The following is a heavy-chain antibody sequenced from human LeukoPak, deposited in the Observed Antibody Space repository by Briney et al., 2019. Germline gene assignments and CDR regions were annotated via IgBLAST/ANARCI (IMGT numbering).Heavy chain of an antibody. CDR3: ARDTQEDYDILTGYYAYYYYYMDV. CDR2: INSDGSST. J-gene: IGHJ6*03. V-gene: IGHV3-74*01. Sequence: GGSLRLSCAASGFTFSSYWMHWVRQGPGKGLVWVSRINSDGSSTSYADSVKGRFTISRDNAKNTLYLQMNSLRAEDTAVYYCARDTQEDYDILTGYYAYYYYYMDVWGKGTTVTISS. CDR1: GFTFSSYW. D-gene: IGHD3-9*01.